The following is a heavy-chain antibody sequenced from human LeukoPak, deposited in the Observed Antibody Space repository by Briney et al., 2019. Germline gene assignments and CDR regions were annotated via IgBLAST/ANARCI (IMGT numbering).Heavy chain of an antibody. J-gene: IGHJ4*02. V-gene: IGHV2-70*04. CDR3: ARIYSSGWYDY. CDR1: GFSLRTSGMR. Sequence: SGPALLQPTQTLTLTCTFSGFSLRTSGMRVGWIRQPPGKALEWLARIDWDDDKFYSTSLKTRLTISKDTSKNQVVLTMTNMDPVDTATYYCARIYSSGWYDYWGQGTLVTVSS. CDR2: IDWDDDK. D-gene: IGHD6-19*01.